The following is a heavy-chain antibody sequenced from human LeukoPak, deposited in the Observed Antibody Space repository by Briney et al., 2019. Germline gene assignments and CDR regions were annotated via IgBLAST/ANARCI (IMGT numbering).Heavy chain of an antibody. J-gene: IGHJ4*02. CDR1: GYTFTRYD. CDR2: MNPKNGNT. D-gene: IGHD3-16*01. V-gene: IGHV1-8*01. CDR3: ARAGDLDY. Sequence: GASVKVSCKASGYTFTRYDINWVRQATGQGLEWMGWMNPKNGNTGYAQKFQGRVTKTRNTSISTAYMELSSLRSEDTAVYYCARAGDLDYWGQGTLVTVSS.